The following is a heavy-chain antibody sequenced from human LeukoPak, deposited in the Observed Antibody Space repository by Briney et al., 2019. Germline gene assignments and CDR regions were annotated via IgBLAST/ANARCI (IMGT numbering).Heavy chain of an antibody. D-gene: IGHD3-22*01. CDR2: ISSSSSYI. Sequence: GGSLRLSCAAAGFTFSSYSMNWVRQAPGKGLEWVLSISSSSSYIYYADSVKGRFTISRDNAKNSLYLQMNSLRAEDTAVYYCARDRFGDYYDSSGYNWFDPWGQGTLVTVSS. CDR1: GFTFSSYS. V-gene: IGHV3-21*01. J-gene: IGHJ5*02. CDR3: ARDRFGDYYDSSGYNWFDP.